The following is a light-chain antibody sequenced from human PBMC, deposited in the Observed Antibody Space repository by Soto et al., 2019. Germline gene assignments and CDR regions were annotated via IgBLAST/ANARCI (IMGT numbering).Light chain of an antibody. CDR3: QQAGGFPRT. CDR2: GAS. Sequence: DIQLTQSPSSVSASVGDRVTITCRASQGIVTWLAWYQVKPGKAPKLLIYGASKIQSGVPYRFGATGSGTDFNLTISSLQPEDVAIYYCQQAGGFPRTFGGGKKVEI. J-gene: IGKJ4*01. CDR1: QGIVTW. V-gene: IGKV1-12*01.